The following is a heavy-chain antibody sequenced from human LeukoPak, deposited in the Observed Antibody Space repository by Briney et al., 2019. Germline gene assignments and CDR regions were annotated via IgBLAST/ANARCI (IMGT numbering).Heavy chain of an antibody. D-gene: IGHD3-22*01. V-gene: IGHV3-9*01. CDR1: GFTFDDYA. J-gene: IGHJ4*02. Sequence: PGRSLRLSCAASGFTFDDYAMHWVRQAPGKGLEWVSGIRWNGGGTAYADSVKGRFTISRDNAKNSLYLQMNSLRPDDTALYYCANGDDSSGFYYSWTYWGQGTLVTVSS. CDR3: ANGDDSSGFYYSWTY. CDR2: IRWNGGGT.